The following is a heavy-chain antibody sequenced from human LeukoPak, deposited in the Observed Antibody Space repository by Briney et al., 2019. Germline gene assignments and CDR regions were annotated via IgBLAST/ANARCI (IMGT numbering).Heavy chain of an antibody. J-gene: IGHJ6*03. Sequence: SVKVSCKASGGTFTSYAISWVRQGPGQGHELMGGVITIFGTANYAQKFQSRVTTTTVESTSTAYTELSSLRSEDTAVYDCARAIAAAGTPRVFGNYYYYYMDVWGKGTTVTVSS. CDR1: GGTFTSYA. CDR3: ARAIAAAGTPRVFGNYYYYYMDV. CDR2: VITIFGTA. V-gene: IGHV1-69*05. D-gene: IGHD6-13*01.